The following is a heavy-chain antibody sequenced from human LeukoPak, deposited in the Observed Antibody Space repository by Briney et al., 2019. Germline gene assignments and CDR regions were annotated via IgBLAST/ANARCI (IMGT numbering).Heavy chain of an antibody. CDR2: IIPIFGTA. Sequence: GASVKVSCKASGGTFSSYAISWVRQAPGRGLEWMGGIIPIFGTANYAQKFQGRVTITADESTSTAYMELSSLRSEDTAVYYCARMDDILTGYNPWGQGTLVTVSS. CDR3: ARMDDILTGYNP. D-gene: IGHD3-9*01. V-gene: IGHV1-69*13. J-gene: IGHJ5*02. CDR1: GGTFSSYA.